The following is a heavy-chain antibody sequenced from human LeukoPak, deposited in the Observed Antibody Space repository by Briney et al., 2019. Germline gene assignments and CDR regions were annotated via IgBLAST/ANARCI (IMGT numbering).Heavy chain of an antibody. CDR3: ARDVRYGDYERYFDL. D-gene: IGHD4-17*01. V-gene: IGHV4-4*07. CDR1: GGSISGYY. J-gene: IGHJ2*01. CDR2: ISTSEST. Sequence: SETLSLTCTVSGGSISGYYWTWIRQPAGKGLEWIGRISTSESTNYNPSLRSRVTVSLDTSNKQLFLKLTSVTAADTAVYYCARDVRYGDYERYFDLWGRGTLVTVSS.